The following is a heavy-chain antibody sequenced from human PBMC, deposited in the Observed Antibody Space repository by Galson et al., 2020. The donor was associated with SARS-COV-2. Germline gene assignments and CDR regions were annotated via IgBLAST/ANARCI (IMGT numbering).Heavy chain of an antibody. D-gene: IGHD5-18*01. V-gene: IGHV4-31*03. J-gene: IGHJ4*02. CDR3: ARGLGEGGYSYGFLEY. CDR1: GGSISSGGYY. CDR2: IYYRGST. Sequence: SESLSLTCTVSGGSISSGGYYWSWLRQHQGKGLEWIRYIYYRGSTYYNPSLKSRVTISVDTSKNQFSLKLSAVTAADTAVYSCARGLGEGGYSYGFLEYWGQGTLVTVSS.